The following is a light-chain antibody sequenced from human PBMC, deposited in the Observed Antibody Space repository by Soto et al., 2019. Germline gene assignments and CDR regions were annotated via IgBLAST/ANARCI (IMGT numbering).Light chain of an antibody. CDR1: NSNIGSNG. CDR3: AAWDDRLKGVL. Sequence: QSVLTQPPSASGTPGQRVTISCSGSNSNIGSNGVHWFLQLPGTAPKLLIYRNNERPSGVPDRFSGSKSGTSASLAISGLQSEDEADYYCAAWDDRLKGVLFGGGTKLTVL. CDR2: RNN. V-gene: IGLV1-44*01. J-gene: IGLJ2*01.